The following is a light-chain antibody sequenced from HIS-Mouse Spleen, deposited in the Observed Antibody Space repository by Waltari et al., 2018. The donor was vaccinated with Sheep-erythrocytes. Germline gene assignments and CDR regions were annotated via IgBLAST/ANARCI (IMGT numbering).Light chain of an antibody. Sequence: QSALTQPRSLSGSPGPSVTISCTGTISYVGGYNYVSWYQQHPGKAPKLMIYDVSKRPSGVPDRFSGSKSGNTASLTISGLQAEDEADYYCCSYAGSYNHVFATGTKVTVL. CDR2: DVS. J-gene: IGLJ1*01. CDR1: ISYVGGYNY. V-gene: IGLV2-11*01. CDR3: CSYAGSYNHV.